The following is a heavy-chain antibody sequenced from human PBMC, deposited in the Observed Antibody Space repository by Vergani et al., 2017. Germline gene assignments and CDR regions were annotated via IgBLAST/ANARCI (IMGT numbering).Heavy chain of an antibody. CDR1: GGSISSSSYY. CDR3: ARANSSSWPYYYYYGMDV. J-gene: IGHJ6*02. V-gene: IGHV4-39*01. D-gene: IGHD6-13*01. Sequence: QLQLQESGPGLVKPSETLSLTCTVSGGSISSSSYYWGWIRQPPGKGLEWIGRIYYSGSTYYNPSLKSRVTISVDTSKNQFSLKLRSVTAADTAVYYCARANSSSWPYYYYYGMDVWGQGTTVTVSS. CDR2: IYYSGST.